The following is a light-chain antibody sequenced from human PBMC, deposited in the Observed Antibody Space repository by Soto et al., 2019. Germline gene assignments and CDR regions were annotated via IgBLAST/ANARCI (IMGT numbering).Light chain of an antibody. Sequence: QPVLTQPPSTSGTPGQRVTISCSGSSSNIGGNHVYWYQQFPGTAPKLLMYRSDQRPTGVPDRFSGSKSGTSASLAISGLRSDDEADYYCSARDDRLSGVVFGGGTKLTVL. J-gene: IGLJ2*01. CDR2: RSD. CDR1: SSNIGGNH. CDR3: SARDDRLSGVV. V-gene: IGLV1-47*01.